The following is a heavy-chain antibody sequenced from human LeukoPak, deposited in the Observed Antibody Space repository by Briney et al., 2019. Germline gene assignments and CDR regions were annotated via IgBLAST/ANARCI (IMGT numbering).Heavy chain of an antibody. V-gene: IGHV4-61*03. CDR3: ARERRDGCSFFDY. CDR2: IYYSGST. Sequence: SETLSLTCSVSGDSASSSSYYWSWIRQPPGEGLEWIGYIYYSGSTSYNPLLKSRVTISVDTSKNHFSLNLSSGTAADTAVYYCARERRDGCSFFDYWGQGILVTVSS. D-gene: IGHD5-24*01. CDR1: GDSASSSSYY. J-gene: IGHJ4*02.